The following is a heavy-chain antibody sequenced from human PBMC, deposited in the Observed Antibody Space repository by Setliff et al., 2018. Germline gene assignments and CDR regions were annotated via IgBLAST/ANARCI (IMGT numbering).Heavy chain of an antibody. Sequence: GKSLKISCKASEYTFTNYWIGWVRQMPGKGLEWMGVVYCGDSDTRYSPSFQGQVTMSADKSIRSAYLQWSSLKASDTAMYYCARLGYSDAFDIWGQGTMVTVSS. V-gene: IGHV5-51*03. D-gene: IGHD5-18*01. J-gene: IGHJ3*02. CDR1: EYTFTNYW. CDR2: VYCGDSDT. CDR3: ARLGYSDAFDI.